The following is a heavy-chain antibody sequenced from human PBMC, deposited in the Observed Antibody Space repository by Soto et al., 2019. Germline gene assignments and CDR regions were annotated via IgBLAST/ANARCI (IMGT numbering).Heavy chain of an antibody. CDR1: GGTFSSYA. CDR2: IIPIFGTA. CDR3: ARAPYYYDSSGYSPRFAY. V-gene: IGHV1-69*01. J-gene: IGHJ4*02. D-gene: IGHD3-22*01. Sequence: QVQLVQSGAEVKKPGSSVKVSCKASGGTFSSYAISWVRQAPGQGLEWMGGIIPIFGTANYAQKFQGRVTITADESTSTAYMELISLGSVDTAVYYCARAPYYYDSSGYSPRFAYWGQGTLVTVSS.